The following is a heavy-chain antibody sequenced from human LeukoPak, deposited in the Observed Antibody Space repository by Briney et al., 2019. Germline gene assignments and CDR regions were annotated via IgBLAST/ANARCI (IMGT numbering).Heavy chain of an antibody. D-gene: IGHD1-1*01. J-gene: IGHJ3*02. CDR1: GGSISSGSYY. CDR2: IYTSGST. Sequence: SQTLSLTCTVSGGSISSGSYYWSWIRQPAGMGLEWIGRIYTSGSTNYNPSLKSRVTISVDTSKNQFSLKLSSVTAADTAVYYCARDLRRKVERRSDAFDIWGQGTMVTVSS. CDR3: ARDLRRKVERRSDAFDI. V-gene: IGHV4-61*02.